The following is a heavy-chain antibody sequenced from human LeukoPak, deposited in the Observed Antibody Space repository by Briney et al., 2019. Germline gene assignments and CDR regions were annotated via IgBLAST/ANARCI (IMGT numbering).Heavy chain of an antibody. D-gene: IGHD3-3*01. Sequence: PSETLSLTCIVSGDSITSGNFYWSWIRQPAGKGLEWIGRIYGSGSTNYSPSLRSRVTISKDASKNQFSLKLNSVTAADTAVYYCASRSYYDFWSGYTNTFDYWGQGTLVTVSS. V-gene: IGHV4-61*02. CDR3: ASRSYYDFWSGYTNTFDY. J-gene: IGHJ4*02. CDR2: IYGSGST. CDR1: GDSITSGNFY.